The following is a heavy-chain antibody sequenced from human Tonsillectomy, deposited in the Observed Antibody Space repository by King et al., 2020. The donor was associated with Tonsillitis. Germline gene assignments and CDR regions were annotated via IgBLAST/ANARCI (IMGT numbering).Heavy chain of an antibody. D-gene: IGHD3-22*01. V-gene: IGHV4-30-4*01. CDR1: GGSISSGDKY. J-gene: IGHJ4*02. Sequence: VQLQESGPGLVKPSQTLSLTCTVSGGSISSGDKYWSWIRQPPGKGLEWIGYIYYSGSTSYNPSLKSRVTISVDRSENQFSLKLTSVTAADTAVYYCARWGDYYDSSAYDYWGQGTLVIVSS. CDR2: IYYSGST. CDR3: ARWGDYYDSSAYDY.